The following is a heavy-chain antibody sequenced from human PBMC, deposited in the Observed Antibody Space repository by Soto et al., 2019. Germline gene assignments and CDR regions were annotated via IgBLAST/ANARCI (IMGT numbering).Heavy chain of an antibody. D-gene: IGHD2-8*02. Sequence: EVQLVESGGGLVQPGRSLRLSCAASGFTFDDYAMHWVRQAPGKGLEWVSGISWNSGSIGYADSVKGRFTISRDNAKNSLYLQMYSLRAEDTALYYCAKDAAGEAFYFDYWGQGTLVTVSS. CDR3: AKDAAGEAFYFDY. J-gene: IGHJ4*02. CDR2: ISWNSGSI. V-gene: IGHV3-9*01. CDR1: GFTFDDYA.